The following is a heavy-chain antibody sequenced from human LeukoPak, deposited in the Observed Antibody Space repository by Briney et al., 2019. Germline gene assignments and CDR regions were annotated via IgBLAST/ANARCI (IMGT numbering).Heavy chain of an antibody. CDR3: ARVRGGSTSYYDYYYYMDV. CDR1: VGSISSSSYY. D-gene: IGHD2-15*01. J-gene: IGHJ6*03. CDR2: IYYSGST. Sequence: SETLSLTCTVSVGSISSSSYYWGWIRQPPRKGLEWIGRIYYSGSTYYNPSLKSRVTISVDTSKNQFSLKLSSVTAADTAVYYCARVRGGSTSYYDYYYYMDVWGKGTTVTVSS. V-gene: IGHV4-39*07.